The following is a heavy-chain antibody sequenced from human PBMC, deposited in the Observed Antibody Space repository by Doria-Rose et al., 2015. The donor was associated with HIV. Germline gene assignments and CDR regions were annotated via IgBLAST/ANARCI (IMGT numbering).Heavy chain of an antibody. D-gene: IGHD6-13*01. V-gene: IGHV2-26*01. Sequence: SGPVLVKLTETLTLTCTVSGVSLSSPGMGVSWIRQPPGQALEWLAHIFSDDERSYKTSLKSGLTISRGTSKSQVVLTMTDMDPVDTATYYCARIKSSRWYHKYYFDFWGQGTLVIVSA. CDR3: ARIKSSRWYHKYYFDF. CDR2: IFSDDER. J-gene: IGHJ4*02. CDR1: GVSLSSPGMG.